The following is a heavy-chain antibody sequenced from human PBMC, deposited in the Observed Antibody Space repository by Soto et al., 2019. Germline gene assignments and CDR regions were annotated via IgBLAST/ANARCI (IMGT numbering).Heavy chain of an antibody. D-gene: IGHD1-26*01. CDR1: GYTFTSYY. CDR3: ARDFIGVGWEDYFDY. CDR2: INPSGGST. Sequence: GASVKVSCKASGYTFTSYYMHWVRQAPGQGLEWMGIINPSGGSTSYAQKFQGRVTMTRDTSTSTVYMELSSLRSEDTAVYYCARDFIGVGWEDYFDYWGQGTLVTVSS. J-gene: IGHJ4*02. V-gene: IGHV1-46*01.